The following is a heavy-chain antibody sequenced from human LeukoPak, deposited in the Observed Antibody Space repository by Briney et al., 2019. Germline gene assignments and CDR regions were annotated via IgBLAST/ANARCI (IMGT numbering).Heavy chain of an antibody. CDR3: ARVAYSGSYRVRYFDY. CDR1: GGSISSYY. J-gene: IGHJ4*02. CDR2: IYYSGST. D-gene: IGHD1-26*01. V-gene: IGHV4-59*01. Sequence: PSETLSLTCTVSGGSISSYYWSWIRQPPGKGLGWIGYIYYSGSTDYNPSLKSRVTISVDTSKNQFSLKLSSVTAADTAVYYCARVAYSGSYRVRYFDYWGQGTLVTVSS.